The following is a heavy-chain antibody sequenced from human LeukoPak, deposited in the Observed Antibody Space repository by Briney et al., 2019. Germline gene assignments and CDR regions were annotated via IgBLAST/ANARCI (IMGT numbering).Heavy chain of an antibody. V-gene: IGHV4-61*08. D-gene: IGHD3-3*01. J-gene: IGHJ6*03. CDR1: GGSISSGEYY. CDR2: IYYSGST. CDR3: AREYDFWNGYMDV. Sequence: PSETLSLTCTVSGGSISSGEYYWSWIRRPPGKGLEWIGYIYYSGSTNYNPSLKSRVTISVDTSKNQFSLKLSSVTAADTAVYYCAREYDFWNGYMDVWGKGTTVTVSS.